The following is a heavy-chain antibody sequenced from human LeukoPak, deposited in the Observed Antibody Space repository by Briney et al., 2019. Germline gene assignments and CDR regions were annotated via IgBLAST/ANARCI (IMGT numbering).Heavy chain of an antibody. CDR2: IYHSGST. J-gene: IGHJ4*02. D-gene: IGHD2-2*01. Sequence: SETLSLTFTVSGGSISSGGYYWSWIRQPPGKGLEWIGYIYHSGSTYYNPSLKSRVTISVDTSKNQFSLKLSSVTAADTAVYYCARGSSTRLGFDYWGQGTLVTVSS. CDR3: ARGSSTRLGFDY. V-gene: IGHV4-30-2*01. CDR1: GGSISSGGYY.